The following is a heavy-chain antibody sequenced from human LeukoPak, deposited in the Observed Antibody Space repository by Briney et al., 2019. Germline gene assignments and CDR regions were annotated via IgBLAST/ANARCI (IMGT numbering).Heavy chain of an antibody. V-gene: IGHV3-53*01. Sequence: GSLRLSCAASGFTFSSYVMNWVRRAPGKGLEWVSIIYSDGSTYYADSVRGRFTISRDISKNTLSLQMNNLRAEDTAVYYCARGGYRFGYAAYWGQGSLVTVSS. D-gene: IGHD5-18*01. J-gene: IGHJ4*02. CDR2: IYSDGST. CDR3: ARGGYRFGYAAY. CDR1: GFTFSSYV.